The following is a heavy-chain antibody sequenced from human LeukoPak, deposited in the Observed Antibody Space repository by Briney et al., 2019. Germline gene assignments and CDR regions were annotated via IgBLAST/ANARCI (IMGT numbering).Heavy chain of an antibody. Sequence: GSSVKVSCKASGYTFTSYGISWVRQAPGQGLDWMGWISAYNGNTNYAQKLQGRVTMTTDTSTSTAYMELRSLRSDDTAVYYWARDLGYSYGTELDHWGRGTMLSVSS. CDR1: GYTFTSYG. CDR2: ISAYNGNT. V-gene: IGHV1-18*01. CDR3: ARDLGYSYGTELDH. J-gene: IGHJ5*02. D-gene: IGHD5-18*01.